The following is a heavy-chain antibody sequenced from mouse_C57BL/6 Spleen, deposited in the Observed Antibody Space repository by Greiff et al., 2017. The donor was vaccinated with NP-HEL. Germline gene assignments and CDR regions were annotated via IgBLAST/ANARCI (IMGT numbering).Heavy chain of an antibody. Sequence: EVQGVESGGGLVKPGGSLKLSCAASGFTFSSYAMSWVRQTPEKRLEWVATISDGGSYTYYPDNVKGRFTISRDNAKNNRYLQMSHLKSEDTAMYYCAREGYYGSSQFAYWGQGTLVTVSA. CDR3: AREGYYGSSQFAY. D-gene: IGHD1-1*01. CDR1: GFTFSSYA. V-gene: IGHV5-4*01. CDR2: ISDGGSYT. J-gene: IGHJ3*01.